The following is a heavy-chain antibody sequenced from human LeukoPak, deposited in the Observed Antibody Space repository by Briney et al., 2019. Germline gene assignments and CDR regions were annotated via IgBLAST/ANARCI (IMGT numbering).Heavy chain of an antibody. V-gene: IGHV3-21*01. Sequence: GGSLRLSCAASGFTFSSYSVNWVRQAPGKGLEWVSSISSTGSYMYYADSLKGRFTISRDNAKNSLYLQMNSLRAEDTAVYYCARDSRTMVRGVSDCWGQGTLVTVSS. J-gene: IGHJ4*02. CDR3: ARDSRTMVRGVSDC. CDR2: ISSTGSYM. CDR1: GFTFSSYS. D-gene: IGHD3-10*01.